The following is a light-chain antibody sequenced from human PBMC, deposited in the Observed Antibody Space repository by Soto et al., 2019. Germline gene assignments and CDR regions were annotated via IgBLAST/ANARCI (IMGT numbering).Light chain of an antibody. V-gene: IGLV7-46*01. J-gene: IGLJ2*01. Sequence: QTVVTQEPSLTVSPGGTVTLTCGSSTGAVTSGHYPYWFQQKPGQAPRTLIYDTSNKHSWTPARFSGSLLGGKPALTLSGAQPEDEAEYYCLVSYSGTRRLFGGGTKLTVL. CDR3: LVSYSGTRRL. CDR1: TGAVTSGHY. CDR2: DTS.